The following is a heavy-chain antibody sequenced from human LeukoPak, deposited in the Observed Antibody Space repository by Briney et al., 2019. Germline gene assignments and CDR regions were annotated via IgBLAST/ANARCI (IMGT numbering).Heavy chain of an antibody. CDR2: ISYDGSNK. CDR3: ARRYSGSLRYFDY. Sequence: GGSLRLSCAASGFTFSSYGMHWVRQAPGKGLEWVAVISYDGSNKYYADSVKGRFTISRDNSKNTLYLQMHSLRDEDTAVYYCARRYSGSLRYFDYWGQGTLVAVSS. CDR1: GFTFSSYG. D-gene: IGHD1-26*01. V-gene: IGHV3-30*03. J-gene: IGHJ4*02.